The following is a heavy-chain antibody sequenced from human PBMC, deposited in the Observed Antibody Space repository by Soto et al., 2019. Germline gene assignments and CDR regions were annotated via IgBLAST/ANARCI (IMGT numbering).Heavy chain of an antibody. Sequence: ASVKVSCKASGYTFSSFGINWVRQAPGQGLEWVGWVSVYNDDTKYAQNFQGRVSLTTDTSTSTTYMEVGSLRSDDTAVYYCARTCRSGGSCYHEYWGEGTLVTVSS. V-gene: IGHV1-18*01. D-gene: IGHD2-15*01. CDR1: GYTFSSFG. J-gene: IGHJ4*02. CDR3: ARTCRSGGSCYHEY. CDR2: VSVYNDDT.